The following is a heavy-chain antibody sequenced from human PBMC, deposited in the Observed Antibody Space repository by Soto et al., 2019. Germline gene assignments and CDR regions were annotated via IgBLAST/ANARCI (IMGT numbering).Heavy chain of an antibody. CDR1: GYTLTNYA. CDR2: INTYNGNS. D-gene: IGHD2-8*02. J-gene: IGHJ4*02. CDR3: ATACTGGGCICIY. V-gene: IGHV1-18*01. Sequence: QVQLVQSAAEVKKPGASVKVSCKASGYTLTNYAISWVRQAPGQGREWMGWINTYNGNSNYAQKFQGRVTMTTHTSMTTGYIELRSLTSHDTAVYYCATACTGGGCICIYWGQGTLFTVSS.